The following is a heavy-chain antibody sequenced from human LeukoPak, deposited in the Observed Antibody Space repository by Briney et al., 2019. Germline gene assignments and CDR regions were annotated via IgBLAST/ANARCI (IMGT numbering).Heavy chain of an antibody. D-gene: IGHD4-23*01. V-gene: IGHV4-39*01. Sequence: ASETLSLTCTVSGGSISSSSYYWGWIRQPPGKGLEWIGSIYYSGGTYYNPSLKSRVTISVDTSKNQFSLKVSSVTAADTAVYYCARHPYYGAISSGYFDYWGQGTLVTVSS. J-gene: IGHJ4*02. CDR2: IYYSGGT. CDR1: GGSISSSSYY. CDR3: ARHPYYGAISSGYFDY.